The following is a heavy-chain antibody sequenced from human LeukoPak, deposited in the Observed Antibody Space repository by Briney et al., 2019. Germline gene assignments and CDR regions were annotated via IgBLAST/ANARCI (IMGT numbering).Heavy chain of an antibody. V-gene: IGHV4-59*01. Sequence: PSETLSLTCTVSGGSISSYYRSWLRQPPGKGLEWIGYIYYSGSTNYNPSLKSRVTISVDTSKNQFSLKLSSVTAADTAVYYCARGGNWNYGFNYWGQGTLVTVSS. CDR2: IYYSGST. J-gene: IGHJ4*02. D-gene: IGHD1-7*01. CDR1: GGSISSYY. CDR3: ARGGNWNYGFNY.